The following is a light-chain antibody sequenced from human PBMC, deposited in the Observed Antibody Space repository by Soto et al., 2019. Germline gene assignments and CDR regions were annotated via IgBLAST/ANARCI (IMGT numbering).Light chain of an antibody. J-gene: IGKJ1*01. CDR3: LQFYSCGR. CDR1: QSVGSNY. V-gene: IGKV3-20*01. Sequence: EIVLTQSPGTLSLSPGERATLPCRASQSVGSNYLAWYQQKPGQAPRLLIYGASTRATGIPARFSGSGSGTDFTLNIRSLAREDIVVSYCLQFYSCGRLGHGTKVDIK. CDR2: GAS.